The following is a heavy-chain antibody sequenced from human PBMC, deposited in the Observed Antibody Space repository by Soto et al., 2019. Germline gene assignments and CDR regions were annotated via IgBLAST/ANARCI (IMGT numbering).Heavy chain of an antibody. CDR3: ARETLGYYDSSGGVDV. J-gene: IGHJ6*02. V-gene: IGHV4-31*03. Sequence: QVQLQESGPGLVKPSQTLSLTCTVSGGSISSGGYYWSWIRQHPGKGLEWIGYIYYSGSTYYNPPLKSRVTISVDTSKNQFSLKLSSVTAADTAVYYCARETLGYYDSSGGVDVWGQGTTVTVSS. CDR2: IYYSGST. D-gene: IGHD3-22*01. CDR1: GGSISSGGYY.